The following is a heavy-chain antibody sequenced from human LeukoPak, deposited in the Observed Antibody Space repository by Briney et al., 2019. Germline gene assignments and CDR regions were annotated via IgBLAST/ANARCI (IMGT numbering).Heavy chain of an antibody. CDR1: GGTFSSYA. CDR2: IIPIFGTA. CDR3: ARDLSSSSRGYFDY. Sequence: ASVKVSCKASGGTFSSYAISWVRQAPGQGLEWMGGIIPIFGTANYAQKFQGRVTITADESTSTAYMELSSLRFEDTAVYYCARDLSSSSRGYFDYWGQGTLVTVSS. D-gene: IGHD6-6*01. V-gene: IGHV1-69*13. J-gene: IGHJ4*02.